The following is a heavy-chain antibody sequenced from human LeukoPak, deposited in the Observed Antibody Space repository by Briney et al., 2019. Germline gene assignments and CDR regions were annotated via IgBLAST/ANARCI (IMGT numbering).Heavy chain of an antibody. CDR3: ARGLDSSSWYEWFDT. CDR1: GYTFTGYY. V-gene: IGHV1-2*02. D-gene: IGHD6-13*01. J-gene: IGHJ5*02. CDR2: INPNSGGT. Sequence: ASVEVSCKAFGYTFTGYYMHWVRQAPGQGFEWMAWINPNSGGTNYTQKFQGRVTMTRDTSISTAYMELSRLRSDDTAVYYCARGLDSSSWYEWFDTWGQGTLVTVSS.